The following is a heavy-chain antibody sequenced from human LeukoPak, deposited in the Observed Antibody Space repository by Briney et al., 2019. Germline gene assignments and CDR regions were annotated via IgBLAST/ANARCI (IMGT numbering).Heavy chain of an antibody. CDR2: IKQDGSEK. J-gene: IGHJ4*02. V-gene: IGHV3-7*01. CDR3: AREESIYSGSYFDY. Sequence: QTGGSLRLSCAASGFTFSSYWMSWVRQAPGKGLEWVANIKQDGSEKYYVDSVKGRFTISRDNAKNSLYLQMNSLRAEDAAVYYCAREESIYSGSYFDYWGQGTLVTVSS. CDR1: GFTFSSYW. D-gene: IGHD1-26*01.